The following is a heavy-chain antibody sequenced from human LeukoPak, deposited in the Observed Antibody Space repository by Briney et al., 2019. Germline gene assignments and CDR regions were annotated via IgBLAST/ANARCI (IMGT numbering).Heavy chain of an antibody. CDR1: GVSISGDTYY. J-gene: IGHJ6*03. Sequence: PSETLSLTCTVSGVSISGDTYYWGWIRQPPGKGLEWIGNYHIGNTYYNPSLKSRVTISEDTSKNQFSLRVNSVTAADTAVYYCARLWDSTGLYFYYYMDVRGEGTTVTVSS. CDR2: YHIGNT. CDR3: ARLWDSTGLYFYYYMDV. V-gene: IGHV4-39*01. D-gene: IGHD6-19*01.